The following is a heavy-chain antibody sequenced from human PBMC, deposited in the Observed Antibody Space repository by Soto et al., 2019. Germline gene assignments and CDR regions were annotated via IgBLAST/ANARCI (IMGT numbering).Heavy chain of an antibody. CDR3: ARDPNYYGSGDLDY. CDR2: IIPIFGTA. J-gene: IGHJ4*02. CDR1: GVTFSSYA. Sequence: SVKVSCKASGVTFSSYAISWVRQAPGQGLERMGGIIPIFGTANYAQKFQGRVTITADESTSTAYMELSSLRSEDTAVYYCARDPNYYGSGDLDYWGQGTLVTVSS. D-gene: IGHD3-10*01. V-gene: IGHV1-69*13.